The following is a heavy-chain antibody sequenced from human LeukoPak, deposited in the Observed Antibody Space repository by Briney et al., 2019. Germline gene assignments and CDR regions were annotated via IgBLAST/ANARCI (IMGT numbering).Heavy chain of an antibody. CDR1: GYTLTELS. V-gene: IGHV1-24*01. CDR3: ATDLRTTVTAFVFDY. Sequence: GASVKVSCKVSGYTLTELSMHWVRQAPGKGLEWMGGFDPEDGETIYAQKFQGRVTMTEDTSTDTAYMELSSLRSEDTAVYYCATDLRTTVTAFVFDYWGQGTLVTVSS. CDR2: FDPEDGET. D-gene: IGHD4-17*01. J-gene: IGHJ4*02.